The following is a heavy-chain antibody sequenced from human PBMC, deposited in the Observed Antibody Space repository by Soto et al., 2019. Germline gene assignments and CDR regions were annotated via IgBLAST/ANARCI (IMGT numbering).Heavy chain of an antibody. V-gene: IGHV3-11*01. CDR3: ARGIYGMDV. CDR1: GFSFSDYY. Sequence: QMQLVQSGGGLVKPGGSLRLSCAASGFSFSDYYMSWIRRAPGKGLEWVSYIGAGGSPIYFGDSVKGRVSISRDNTNNSLYLQMNSLRPDDTAVYYCARGIYGMDVWGQGTTVSVSS. CDR2: IGAGGSPI. J-gene: IGHJ6*02. D-gene: IGHD3-10*01.